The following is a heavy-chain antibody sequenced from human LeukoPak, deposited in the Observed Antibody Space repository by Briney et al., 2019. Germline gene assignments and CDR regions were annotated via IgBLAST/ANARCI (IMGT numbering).Heavy chain of an antibody. D-gene: IGHD3-10*01. V-gene: IGHV6-1*01. CDR2: TYYRSKWYN. Sequence: SQTHSLTCAISGDSVSSNSAAWNWIRQSPSRGLEWLGRTYYRSKWYNDYAVSVKSRITINPDTSKNQFSLQLNSVTPEDTAVYYCARVFISYTVYYYYGMDVWGQGNTVTASS. CDR1: GDSVSSNSAA. J-gene: IGHJ6*02. CDR3: ARVFISYTVYYYYGMDV.